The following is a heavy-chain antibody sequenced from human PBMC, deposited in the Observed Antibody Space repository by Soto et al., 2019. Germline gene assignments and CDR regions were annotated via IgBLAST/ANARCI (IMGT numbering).Heavy chain of an antibody. J-gene: IGHJ4*02. Sequence: SETLSLTCTVSGGSVNSDSYYWSWIRQPPGRGLEWIGYIYYTGSTNYNPSLKSRVTISVDTSRNQFSLKLSSVTAADTAVYYCERQSRNSPEAFDSWGQGSLVTVSS. CDR1: GGSVNSDSYY. CDR2: IYYTGST. V-gene: IGHV4-61*01. CDR3: ERQSRNSPEAFDS.